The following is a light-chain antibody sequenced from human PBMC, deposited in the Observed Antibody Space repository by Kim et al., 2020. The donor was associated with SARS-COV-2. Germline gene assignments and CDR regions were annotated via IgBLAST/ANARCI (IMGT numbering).Light chain of an antibody. CDR3: QVWDSSSDHRVV. Sequence: PGKTAESSCGGNSIGSKSVHWYQQKSGQPPVLVIYYDSDRPSGIPERFSGSNSGNTATLTISRVEAGDEADYYCQVWDSSSDHRVVFGGGTQLTVL. J-gene: IGLJ2*01. CDR1: SIGSKS. V-gene: IGLV3-21*04. CDR2: YDS.